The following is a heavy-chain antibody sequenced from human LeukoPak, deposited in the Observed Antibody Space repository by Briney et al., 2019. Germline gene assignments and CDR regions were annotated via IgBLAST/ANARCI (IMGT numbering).Heavy chain of an antibody. V-gene: IGHV5-51*01. D-gene: IGHD2-15*01. CDR1: GYSFTSYW. CDR3: ARLGVGVTFDY. CDR2: ISTGDCDT. Sequence: GEPLKISCKGSGYSFTSYWIGWVRQMPGKGLEWMGNISTGDCDTRYSPSFQGQVTISADKSISTAYLQWSSLKASDTAMYYCARLGVGVTFDYWGQGTTVTVSS. J-gene: IGHJ4*02.